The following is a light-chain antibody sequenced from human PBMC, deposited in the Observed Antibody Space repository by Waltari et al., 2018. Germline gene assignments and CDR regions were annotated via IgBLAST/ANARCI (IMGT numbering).Light chain of an antibody. CDR1: QSVSSY. J-gene: IGKJ4*01. V-gene: IGKV3-11*01. Sequence: EIVLTQSPATLSLSPGDRATLSCRASQSVSSYLAWYQQKPGQAPRLLIYDASNTATGIPARFSGSGSETDFTLTISSLEPEDFAVYYCQQRSNWPPLTFGAGTKVEIK. CDR3: QQRSNWPPLT. CDR2: DAS.